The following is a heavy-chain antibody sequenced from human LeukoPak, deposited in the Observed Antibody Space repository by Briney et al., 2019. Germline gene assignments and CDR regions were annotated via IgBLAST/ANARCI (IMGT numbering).Heavy chain of an antibody. V-gene: IGHV1-18*01. CDR2: IITYNGNT. J-gene: IGHJ6*03. CDR3: AKTTVTSEEYFYYYMDV. Sequence: ASVKVSCKTSGYTFTSYGLSWVRQAPGQGLEWMGCIITYNGNTYYSQKIQGRVTMTTDTSTSTAYMELRSLRSDDTAVYYCAKTTVTSEEYFYYYMDVWGKGTTVTVSS. CDR1: GYTFTSYG. D-gene: IGHD4-17*01.